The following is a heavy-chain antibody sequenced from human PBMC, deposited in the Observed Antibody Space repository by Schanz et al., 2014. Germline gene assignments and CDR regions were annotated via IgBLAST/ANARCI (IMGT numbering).Heavy chain of an antibody. J-gene: IGHJ2*01. CDR2: INPDGSGK. Sequence: DVQLVESGGGLVQSGGSLRLSCAASGFNFGDYYMTWVRQAPGKGLESVAKINPDGSGKYYVVSVEGRFTISRDNAKDSLHLQMNSLRAEDTAVYYCAKGQGAVINNWYFDLWGRGTLVTVSS. CDR3: AKGQGAVINNWYFDL. V-gene: IGHV3-7*03. D-gene: IGHD2-21*01. CDR1: GFNFGDYY.